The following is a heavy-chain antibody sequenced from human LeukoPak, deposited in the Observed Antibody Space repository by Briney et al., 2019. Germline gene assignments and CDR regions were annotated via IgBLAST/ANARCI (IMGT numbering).Heavy chain of an antibody. J-gene: IGHJ4*02. CDR3: ARHPIGDHPSDY. V-gene: IGHV4-39*01. CDR2: IYYSGST. CDR1: GGSISSSSYY. Sequence: SETLSLTCTVSGGSISSSSYYWGWIRQPPGKGLEWIGSIYYSGSTYYNPSLKSRVTISVDTSKNQFSLKLSSVTAADTAVYYCARHPIGDHPSDYWGQGTLVTVSS. D-gene: IGHD2-21*02.